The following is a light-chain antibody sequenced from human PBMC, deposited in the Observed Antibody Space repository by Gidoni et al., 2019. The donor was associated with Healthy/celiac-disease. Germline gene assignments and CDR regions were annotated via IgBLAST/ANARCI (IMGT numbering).Light chain of an antibody. J-gene: IGKJ2*01. CDR1: QDISNY. CDR3: QQYDNLLYT. V-gene: IGKV1-33*01. Sequence: DIQMTQSPSSLSASVGDRVPITCQASQDISNYLNWYQQKPGKAPKLLIYGASNMETGVPSRFSGSGSGTDFTFTISRLQPEDIATYYCQQYDNLLYTFGQGTKLEIK. CDR2: GAS.